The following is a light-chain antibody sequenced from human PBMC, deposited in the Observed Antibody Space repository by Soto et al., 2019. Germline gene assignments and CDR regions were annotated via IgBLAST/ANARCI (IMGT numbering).Light chain of an antibody. CDR1: QGISSY. V-gene: IGKV1-8*01. CDR2: AAS. CDR3: QQYYSYPWT. J-gene: IGKJ1*01. Sequence: AIRMTQSPSSFSASTGDRVTITCRASQGISSYLAWYQQKPGKAPKLLVYAASTLQSGVPSRFSGSGSGTDFTLTISCLQSEDFATYKCQQYYSYPWTFGQGTKVEIK.